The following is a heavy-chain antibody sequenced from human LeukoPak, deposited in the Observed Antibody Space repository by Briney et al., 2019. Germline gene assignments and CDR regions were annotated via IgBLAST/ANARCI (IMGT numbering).Heavy chain of an antibody. J-gene: IGHJ5*02. CDR2: ISGSGGST. V-gene: IGHV3-23*01. Sequence: TGGSLRLSCAASGFTFSSYAMSWVRQAPGKGLEWVSAISGSGGSTYYADPVKGRFTISRDNSKNTLYLQMSSLRSEDTAVYYCARARPGWFDPWGQGTLVTVSS. D-gene: IGHD2-2*01. CDR1: GFTFSSYA. CDR3: ARARPGWFDP.